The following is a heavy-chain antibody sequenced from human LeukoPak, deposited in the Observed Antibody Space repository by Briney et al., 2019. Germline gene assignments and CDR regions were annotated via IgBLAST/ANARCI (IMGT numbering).Heavy chain of an antibody. J-gene: IGHJ4*02. D-gene: IGHD1-14*01. V-gene: IGHV3-23*01. CDR3: AKLHNLNCDY. Sequence: GGSLRLSCAASGFTFSDYAMSWVRQAPGTGLEWVSTISGSGGTTYYADSVKGRFTISRDNSKNTLYLQMNSLRPEDTAVYYCAKLHNLNCDYWGLGTLAAVSS. CDR2: ISGSGGTT. CDR1: GFTFSDYA.